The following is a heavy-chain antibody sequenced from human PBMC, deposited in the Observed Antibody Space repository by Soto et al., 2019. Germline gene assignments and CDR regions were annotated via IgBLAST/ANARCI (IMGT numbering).Heavy chain of an antibody. J-gene: IGHJ3*02. CDR2: IYWDDDK. Sequence: QITLKESGPTLVKPTQTLTLTCTFSGFSLSTSGVGVGWIRQPPGKALEWLALIYWDDDKRYSPSLKSRLTITKDTSKNHVVLTMTNMDPVDTATYYCAHRGYCSGGSCYLSAFDIWGQGTMVTVSS. D-gene: IGHD2-15*01. CDR1: GFSLSTSGVG. V-gene: IGHV2-5*02. CDR3: AHRGYCSGGSCYLSAFDI.